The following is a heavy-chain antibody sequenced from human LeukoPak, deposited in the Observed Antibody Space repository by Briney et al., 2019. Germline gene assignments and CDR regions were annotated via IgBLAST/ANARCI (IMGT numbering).Heavy chain of an antibody. CDR1: GFTFSSYS. J-gene: IGHJ1*01. CDR3: ARGYCGGDCYGD. D-gene: IGHD2-21*02. CDR2: ISGSSRHI. V-gene: IGHV3-21*01. Sequence: GGSLRLSCAASGFTFSSYSMNWVRQAPGKGLEYVSSISGSSRHIYYADSVKGRFTISRDNTKSSLYLQMNSLRVEDMAVYYCARGYCGGDCYGDWGQGTLVTVSS.